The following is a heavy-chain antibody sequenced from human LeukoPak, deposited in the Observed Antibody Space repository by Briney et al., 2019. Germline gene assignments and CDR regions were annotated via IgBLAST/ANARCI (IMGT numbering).Heavy chain of an antibody. CDR3: AREGTNWNDGRFDY. D-gene: IGHD1-1*01. V-gene: IGHV3-23*01. J-gene: IGHJ4*02. CDR1: GFTFNTYA. Sequence: GGSLRLSCAASGFTFNTYAMNWVRQAPGKGLECVSGISGSAGSTYYADSVKGRFTISRDNSKNTLYLQMNSLRAEDTAVYYCAREGTNWNDGRFDYWGQGTLVTVS. CDR2: ISGSAGST.